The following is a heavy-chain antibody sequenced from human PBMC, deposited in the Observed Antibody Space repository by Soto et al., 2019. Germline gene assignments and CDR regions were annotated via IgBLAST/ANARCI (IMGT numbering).Heavy chain of an antibody. Sequence: GGSLRLSCAASGFTFSNHALSWVRQAPGKGLEWVSPISGSGATTYYADSVQGRFTISRDNSKNTLYLQMNNLRAEDTAVYYCTSCTTTVTPEWIDPWGQVTLVTVSS. V-gene: IGHV3-23*01. J-gene: IGHJ5*02. CDR2: ISGSGATT. CDR3: TSCTTTVTPEWIDP. CDR1: GFTFSNHA. D-gene: IGHD4-4*01.